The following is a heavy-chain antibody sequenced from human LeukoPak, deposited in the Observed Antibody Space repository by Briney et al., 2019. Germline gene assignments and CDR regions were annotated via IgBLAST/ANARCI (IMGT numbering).Heavy chain of an antibody. Sequence: GSLRLSCAASGFTFSTYSMNWVRQAPGKGLEWVSSITSSGSAIYYADSVKGRFTISRDNAKNSLYLQMNSLRAEDTAVYYCARDWKYKVDYWGQGTLVTISS. D-gene: IGHD1-7*01. CDR2: ITSSGSAI. CDR3: ARDWKYKVDY. J-gene: IGHJ4*02. V-gene: IGHV3-21*01. CDR1: GFTFSTYS.